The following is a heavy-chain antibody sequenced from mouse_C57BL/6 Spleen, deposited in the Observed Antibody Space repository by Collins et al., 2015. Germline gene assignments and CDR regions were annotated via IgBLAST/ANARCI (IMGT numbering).Heavy chain of an antibody. CDR2: IDPSDSYT. J-gene: IGHJ3*01. Sequence: QVQLQQPGAELVRPGTSVKLSCKASGYTFTSYWMHWVKQRPGQGLEWIGVIDPSDSYTNYNQKFKGKATLTVDTSSSTAYMQLSSLTSEDSAVYYCARGGDYDAAWFAYWGQGTLVTVSA. D-gene: IGHD2-4*01. CDR1: GYTFTSYW. CDR3: ARGGDYDAAWFAY. V-gene: IGHV1-59*01.